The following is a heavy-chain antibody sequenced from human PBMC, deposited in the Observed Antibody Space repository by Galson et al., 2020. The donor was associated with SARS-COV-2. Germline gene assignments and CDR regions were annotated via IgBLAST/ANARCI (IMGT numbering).Heavy chain of an antibody. Sequence: SETLSLTCTVSGGSISPYYWSWIRQAPEQGLEWIASIHYSGTTRYNPSLESRVTISVDTSKNQFSLRLNSETAADTAVYYCTRVAVHGYSDYWGQGALVTVSS. V-gene: IGHV4-59*01. CDR1: GGSISPYY. J-gene: IGHJ4*02. D-gene: IGHD3-22*01. CDR3: TRVAVHGYSDY. CDR2: IHYSGTT.